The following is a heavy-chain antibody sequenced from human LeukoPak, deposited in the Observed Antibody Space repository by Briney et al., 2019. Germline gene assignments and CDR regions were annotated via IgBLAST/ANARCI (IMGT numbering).Heavy chain of an antibody. D-gene: IGHD3-22*01. CDR2: MYYSGST. J-gene: IGHJ5*02. CDR1: GVSISSGDYY. Sequence: SQTLSLTCTVPGVSISSGDYYWSWIRQPPGKGLEWIGYMYYSGSTYYNPSLKSRLTISLDTSKNQFSLKLSSVTAADTAVYYCARPYYYDSRIDPWGQGTLVTVSS. CDR3: ARPYYYDSRIDP. V-gene: IGHV4-30-4*01.